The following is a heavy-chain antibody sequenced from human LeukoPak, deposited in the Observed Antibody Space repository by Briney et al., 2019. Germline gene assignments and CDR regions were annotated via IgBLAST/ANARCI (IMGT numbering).Heavy chain of an antibody. V-gene: IGHV1-2*06. J-gene: IGHJ4*02. Sequence: ASVKVSCKASGYTFTGYYMHWVRQAPGQGLEWMGRINPNSGGTNYAQKFQGRVTMTRDTSISTAYMELSRLRSDDTAVYYCARVRLLWFGDHTNYYFDYWGQGTLVTVSS. CDR1: GYTFTGYY. CDR3: ARVRLLWFGDHTNYYFDY. D-gene: IGHD3-10*01. CDR2: INPNSGGT.